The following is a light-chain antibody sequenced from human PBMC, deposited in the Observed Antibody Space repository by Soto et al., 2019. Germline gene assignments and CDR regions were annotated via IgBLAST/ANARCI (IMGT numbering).Light chain of an antibody. J-gene: IGKJ4*01. CDR3: QQANSFPLA. V-gene: IGKV1-12*01. CDR1: QGISSW. Sequence: DIRMTQSPSSVSASVGDRVTITCRASQGISSWLAWYQQKPGKAPNLLIYGTSTLQTGVPSRFSGSGSGTDFTLTISSLQPEDSATYFCQQANSFPLAFGGGTRVEIK. CDR2: GTS.